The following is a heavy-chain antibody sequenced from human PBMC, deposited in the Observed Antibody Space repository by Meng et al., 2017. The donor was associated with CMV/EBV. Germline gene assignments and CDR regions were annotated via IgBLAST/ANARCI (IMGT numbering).Heavy chain of an antibody. CDR2: MNPNSGNT. CDR3: ARGLLRFLEWITFTDYYYYYGMDV. V-gene: IGHV1-8*01. D-gene: IGHD3-3*01. J-gene: IGHJ6*02. Sequence: ASVPVSCKASGYTFTSYDINWVRQATGPGLEWMGWMNPNSGNTGYAQKFQGRVTMTRNTSISTAYIELSSLRSEDTAVYYCARGLLRFLEWITFTDYYYYYGMDVWGQGTTVTVSS. CDR1: GYTFTSYD.